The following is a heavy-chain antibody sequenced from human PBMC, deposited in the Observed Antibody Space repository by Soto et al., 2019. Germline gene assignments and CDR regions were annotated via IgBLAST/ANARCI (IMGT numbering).Heavy chain of an antibody. V-gene: IGHV3-11*01. Sequence: SLRLSCAASGFTFSDYYMSWIRQAPGKGLEWVSYISSSGSTIYYADSVKGRFTISRDNAKNSLYLQMNSLRAEDTAVYYCARDLGYCSSTSCYGGAFDIWGQGTMVTVSS. J-gene: IGHJ3*02. CDR3: ARDLGYCSSTSCYGGAFDI. D-gene: IGHD2-2*01. CDR2: ISSSGSTI. CDR1: GFTFSDYY.